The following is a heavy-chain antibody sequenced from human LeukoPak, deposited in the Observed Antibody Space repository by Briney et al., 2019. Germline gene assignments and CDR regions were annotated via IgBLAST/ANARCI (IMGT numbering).Heavy chain of an antibody. D-gene: IGHD5/OR15-5a*01. CDR1: AITLSNSW. V-gene: IGHV3-7*04. CDR2: IKQDGSET. CDR3: ARHLAGDSLYRHFDY. Sequence: GGSLRLSCTAPAITLSNSWMSWVRQAPEKGLEWVANIKQDGSETNYVDSVKGRFTISRDNAKNSLFLQMNSLRGEDTAIYYCARHLAGDSLYRHFDYWGQGALVTVSS. J-gene: IGHJ4*02.